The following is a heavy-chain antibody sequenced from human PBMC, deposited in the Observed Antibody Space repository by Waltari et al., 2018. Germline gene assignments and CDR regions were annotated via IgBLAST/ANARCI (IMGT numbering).Heavy chain of an antibody. CDR3: ARDVYSSSGSNY. J-gene: IGHJ4*02. Sequence: QVQLVPSGAEVKKPGASVKVSCTASGYTFTGYYMHWVRQAPGQGLEWMVRIKPNSGNTGYGQKFQDRVTMTRNTSISTAYMEQSRLRSEDTAGYYCARDVYSSSGSNYWGQGTLVTVSS. V-gene: IGHV1-8*02. CDR1: GYTFTGYY. D-gene: IGHD6-13*01. CDR2: IKPNSGNT.